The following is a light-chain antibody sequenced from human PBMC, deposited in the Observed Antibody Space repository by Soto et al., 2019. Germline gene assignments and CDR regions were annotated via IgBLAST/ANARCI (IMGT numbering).Light chain of an antibody. V-gene: IGKV3-20*01. J-gene: IGKJ4*01. CDR2: EAS. Sequence: PGDGATLSCRASQRLLSSYLVWYQQRHGQAPRLLIYEASTRAPGIPDRFSGSGSGTDFILTISRVEPEDFAVYYCQQFGRSVTFGGGTKVEI. CDR3: QQFGRSVT. CDR1: QRLLSSY.